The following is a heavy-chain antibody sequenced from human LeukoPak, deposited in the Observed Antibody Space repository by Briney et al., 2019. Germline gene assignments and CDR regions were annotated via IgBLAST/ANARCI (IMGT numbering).Heavy chain of an antibody. CDR2: MNPNSGST. D-gene: IGHD2-2*01. V-gene: IGHV1-8*01. Sequence: ASVKVSCKASGYTFTSYDINWVRQATGQGLEWMGWMNPNSGSTGYAQKFQGRVTMTRNTSISTAYMELSSLRSEDTAVYYCARGLNPDGYANYYYYMDVWGKGTTVTISS. CDR3: ARGLNPDGYANYYYYMDV. J-gene: IGHJ6*03. CDR1: GYTFTSYD.